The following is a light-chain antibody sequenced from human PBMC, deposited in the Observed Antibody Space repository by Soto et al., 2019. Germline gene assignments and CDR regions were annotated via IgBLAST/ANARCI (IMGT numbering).Light chain of an antibody. CDR1: SSDVGRYIY. Sequence: QSALTQPPSASGSPGQSVTISCTGTSSDVGRYIYVSWYQQHPGKAPKLMIYEVSKRPSGVPDRFSGSKSGNTASLTVSGLQAEDEADYYCSSYAGSNNFIFGGGTKLTVL. CDR3: SSYAGSNNFI. V-gene: IGLV2-8*01. CDR2: EVS. J-gene: IGLJ2*01.